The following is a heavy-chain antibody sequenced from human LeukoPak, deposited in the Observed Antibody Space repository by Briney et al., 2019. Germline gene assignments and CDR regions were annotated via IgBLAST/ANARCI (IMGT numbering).Heavy chain of an antibody. V-gene: IGHV2-5*01. CDR2: IYWNDDK. Sequence: SGPTLVNPTQTLTLTCTFSGFSLSTSGVGVGWIRQPPGKALEWHALIYWNDDKRYSPSLKSRLTITKDTSKNQVVPTMTNMDPADTATYYCAHITLENAFDIWGQGTMVTVSS. CDR3: AHITLENAFDI. J-gene: IGHJ3*02. D-gene: IGHD1-1*01. CDR1: GFSLSTSGVG.